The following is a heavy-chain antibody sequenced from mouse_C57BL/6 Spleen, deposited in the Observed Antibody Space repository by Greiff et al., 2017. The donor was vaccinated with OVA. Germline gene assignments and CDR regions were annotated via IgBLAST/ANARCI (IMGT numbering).Heavy chain of an antibody. V-gene: IGHV1-7*01. J-gene: IGHJ1*03. CDR2: INPSSGYT. D-gene: IGHD1-1*01. Sequence: QVHVKQSGAELAKPGASVKLSCKASGYTFTSYWMHWVKQRPGQGLEWIGYINPSSGYTKYNQKFKDKATLTADKSSSTAYMQLSSLTYEDSAVYYCARCYYGSSPLYWYFDVWGTGTTVTVSS. CDR3: ARCYYGSSPLYWYFDV. CDR1: GYTFTSYW.